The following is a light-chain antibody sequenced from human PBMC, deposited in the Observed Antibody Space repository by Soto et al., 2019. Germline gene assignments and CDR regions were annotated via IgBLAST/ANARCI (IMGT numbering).Light chain of an antibody. J-gene: IGLJ2*01. V-gene: IGLV1-44*01. CDR2: NHN. CDR3: GTWDNNLNVVL. Sequence: QSVLTQPPSASGTPGQRVAISCSGGSSNIGRNAVNWYQQVPGTAPKLLIYNHNQRPSGVPDRFSASKSGTSAALAISGLQPEDEADYYCGTWDNNLNVVLFGGGTKVTVL. CDR1: SSNIGRNA.